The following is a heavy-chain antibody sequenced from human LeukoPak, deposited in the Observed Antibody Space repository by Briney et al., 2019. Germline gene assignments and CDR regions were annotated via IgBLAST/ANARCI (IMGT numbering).Heavy chain of an antibody. J-gene: IGHJ4*02. CDR1: GFTFSASN. CDR3: ARDLWIYS. CDR2: ISTSGVI. Sequence: GGSLRLSCAASGFTFSASNMNWLRQAPGKGLEWVSYISTSGVIYYSDSVKGRFTISRDNAKHALYLQMNSLRDEDTAVYYCARDLWIYSGGQGIRVTVSS. V-gene: IGHV3-69-1*01. D-gene: IGHD5-12*01.